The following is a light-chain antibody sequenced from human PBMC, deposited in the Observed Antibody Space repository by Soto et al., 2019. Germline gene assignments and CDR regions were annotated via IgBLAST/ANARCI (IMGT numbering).Light chain of an antibody. V-gene: IGKV1-39*01. CDR2: AAS. Sequence: DIQMTQSPPSLSASVGDRVTITCRASQSISNYLNWYQQKPWKAPKLLIYAASNLQSGVPSRFSGSGSGADFTLTISSLQPEDFATYYCQQSYHTPWTFGQGTKVEIK. CDR3: QQSYHTPWT. J-gene: IGKJ1*01. CDR1: QSISNY.